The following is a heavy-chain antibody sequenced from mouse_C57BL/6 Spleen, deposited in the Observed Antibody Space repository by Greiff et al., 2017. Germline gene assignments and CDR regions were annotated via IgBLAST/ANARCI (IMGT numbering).Heavy chain of an antibody. V-gene: IGHV14-2*01. CDR3: AKGGVGSSPWFGY. D-gene: IGHD1-1*01. CDR1: GFNIKDYY. CDR2: IDPEDGET. Sequence: VHVKQSGAELVKPGASVKLSCTASGFNIKDYYMHWVKQRPEQGLEWIGRIDPEDGETKYAPKFQGKATITADTSSNTAYLQLSSLTSEDTAVYSGAKGGVGSSPWFGYWGQGTLVTVSA. J-gene: IGHJ3*01.